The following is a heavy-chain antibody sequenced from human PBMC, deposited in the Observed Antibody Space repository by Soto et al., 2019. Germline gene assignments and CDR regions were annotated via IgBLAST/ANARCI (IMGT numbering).Heavy chain of an antibody. CDR1: GGSIRSSSYY. D-gene: IGHD3-22*01. J-gene: IGHJ4*02. CDR3: ARRHKIYDSSGYSRYYFDY. CDR2: IYYSGST. Sequence: LSLTCTVSGGSIRSSSYYWGWIRQPPGKGLEWIGSIYYSGSTYYNPSLKSRVTISVDTSKNQFSLKLSSVTAADTAVYYCARRHKIYDSSGYSRYYFDYWGQGTLVTVSS. V-gene: IGHV4-39*01.